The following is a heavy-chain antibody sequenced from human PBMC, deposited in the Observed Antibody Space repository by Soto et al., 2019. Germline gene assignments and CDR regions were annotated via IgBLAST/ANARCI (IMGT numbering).Heavy chain of an antibody. CDR2: VSSSSTYI. J-gene: IGHJ6*02. D-gene: IGHD1-26*01. V-gene: IGHV3-21*01. CDR3: ARDQVGALYYYYYGLDV. Sequence: NPGGSLRLSCAASGFTFRTYSMNWVRQAPGKGLEWVSSVSSSSTYIYYADSVRGRFTISRDNAKNSLYLQMNSLRVEDTAVYYCARDQVGALYYYYYGLDVWGQGTTVTVSS. CDR1: GFTFRTYS.